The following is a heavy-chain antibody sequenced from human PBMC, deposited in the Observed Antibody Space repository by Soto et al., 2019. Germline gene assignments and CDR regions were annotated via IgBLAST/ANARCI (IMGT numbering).Heavy chain of an antibody. CDR3: ARGAGWHRHYYYGMDV. D-gene: IGHD2-15*01. V-gene: IGHV3-30-3*01. J-gene: IGHJ6*02. CDR2: ISYDGSNK. Sequence: GGSLRLSCAASGFTFSSYAMHWVRQAPGKGLEWVAVISYDGSNKYYADSVKGRFTISRDNSKNTLYLQMNSLRDEDTAVYYCARGAGWHRHYYYGMDVWGQGTTVTVSS. CDR1: GFTFSSYA.